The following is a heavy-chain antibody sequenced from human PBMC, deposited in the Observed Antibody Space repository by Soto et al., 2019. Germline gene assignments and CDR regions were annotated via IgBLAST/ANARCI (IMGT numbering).Heavy chain of an antibody. J-gene: IGHJ4*02. Sequence: EVQLLESGGGLVQPGGSLRLSCAASGFTFSSNAMSWVRQAPGKGLEWISAISEGGGKTYYADSVKGRFTISRDNSKNTLDLQMNSLRAEDTALYYCANQRHILTGYFDYWGQGTLVTVSS. CDR1: GFTFSSNA. CDR2: ISEGGGKT. CDR3: ANQRHILTGYFDY. D-gene: IGHD3-9*01. V-gene: IGHV3-23*01.